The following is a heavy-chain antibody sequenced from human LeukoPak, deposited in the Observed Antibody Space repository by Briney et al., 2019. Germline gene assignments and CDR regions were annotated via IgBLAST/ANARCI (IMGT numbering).Heavy chain of an antibody. V-gene: IGHV1-8*03. CDR2: MNPNSGNT. Sequence: GASVKVSCKASGYTFTSYDINWVRQATGQGLEWMGWMNPNSGNTGYAQKFQGRVTITRNTPISTAYMELSSLRSEDTAVYYCARGWPSYYYMDVWGKGTTVTVSS. CDR3: ARGWPSYYYMDV. CDR1: GYTFTSYD. J-gene: IGHJ6*03.